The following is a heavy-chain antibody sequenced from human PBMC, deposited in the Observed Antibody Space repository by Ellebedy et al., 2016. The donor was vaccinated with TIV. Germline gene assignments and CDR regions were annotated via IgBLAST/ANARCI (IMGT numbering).Heavy chain of an antibody. D-gene: IGHD3-9*01. CDR1: GGSISSYY. CDR2: IYYSGST. CDR3: ARAVGITYYDILTGYYKEEYFDY. J-gene: IGHJ4*02. Sequence: MPSETLSLTCTVSGGSISSYYWSWIRQPPGKGLEWIGYIYYSGSTYYNPSLKSRVTISVDTSKNQFSLKLSSVTAADTAVYYCARAVGITYYDILTGYYKEEYFDYWGQGTLVTVSS. V-gene: IGHV4-59*01.